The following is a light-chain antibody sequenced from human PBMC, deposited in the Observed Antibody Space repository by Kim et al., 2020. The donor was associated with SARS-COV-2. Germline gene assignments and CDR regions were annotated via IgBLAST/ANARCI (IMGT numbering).Light chain of an antibody. CDR3: QVWDSSSDHPWV. J-gene: IGLJ3*02. CDR1: NIGSKS. CDR2: YDS. V-gene: IGLV3-21*04. Sequence: SYELTRPPSVSVAPGKTARITCGGNNIGSKSVHWYQQKPGQAPVLVIYYDSDRPSGIPERFSGSNSGNTATLTISRVEAGDEADYYCQVWDSSSDHPWVFGGGTQLTVL.